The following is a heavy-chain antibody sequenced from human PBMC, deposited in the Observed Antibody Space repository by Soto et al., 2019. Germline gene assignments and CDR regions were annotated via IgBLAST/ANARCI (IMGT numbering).Heavy chain of an antibody. CDR1: GGSISRGGYY. J-gene: IGHJ3*02. V-gene: IGHV4-31*03. CDR2: IYYSGST. D-gene: IGHD5-18*01. Sequence: LSLTCTVSGGSISRGGYYWSWIRQHPGKGLEWIGYIYYSGSTYYNPSLKSRVTISVDTSKIHFSLKLSSVTAADTAVYYCARGSRRDTAMVLDAFDIWGQGTMVTVSS. CDR3: ARGSRRDTAMVLDAFDI.